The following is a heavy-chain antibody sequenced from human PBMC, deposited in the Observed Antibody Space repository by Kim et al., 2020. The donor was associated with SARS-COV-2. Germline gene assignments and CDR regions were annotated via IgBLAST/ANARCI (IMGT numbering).Heavy chain of an antibody. J-gene: IGHJ4*02. CDR1: GGSISSSSYY. D-gene: IGHD3-22*01. CDR2: IYYSGST. V-gene: IGHV4-39*01. Sequence: SETQSLTCTVSGGSISSSSYYWGWIRQPPGKGLEWIGSIYYSGSTYYNPSLKSRVTISVDTSKNQFSLKLSSVTAADTAVYYCARHIPTYYYDSSGFADYWGQGTLVTVSS. CDR3: ARHIPTYYYDSSGFADY.